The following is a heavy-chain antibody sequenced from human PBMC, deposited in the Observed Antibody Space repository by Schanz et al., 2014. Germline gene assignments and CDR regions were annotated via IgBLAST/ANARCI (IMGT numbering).Heavy chain of an antibody. CDR3: AKAADWPVTRFDP. V-gene: IGHV3-21*04. J-gene: IGHJ5*02. CDR1: GFNFSSYS. D-gene: IGHD3-9*01. CDR2: ISYGTSYI. Sequence: EVKMVESGGGLVKPGGSLRLSCAASGFNFSSYSLNWVRQAPGKGLEWVSSISYGTSYIYYAESVKGRFTISRDNAKNSLYLQMSSLRADDTAVYYCAKAADWPVTRFDPWGQGTLVTVSS.